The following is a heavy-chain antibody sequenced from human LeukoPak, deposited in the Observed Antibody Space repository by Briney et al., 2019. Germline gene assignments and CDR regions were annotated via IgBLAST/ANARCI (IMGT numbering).Heavy chain of an antibody. CDR1: GGSISSSSYY. D-gene: IGHD4-11*01. V-gene: IGHV4-39*07. J-gene: IGHJ5*02. Sequence: PSETLSLTCTVSGGSISSSSYYWGWIRQPPGKGLEWIGSIYHSGSTYYNPSLKSRVTISVDTSKNQFSLKLSSVTAADTAVYYCARTDDYSNYVNWFDPWGQGTLVTVSS. CDR3: ARTDDYSNYVNWFDP. CDR2: IYHSGST.